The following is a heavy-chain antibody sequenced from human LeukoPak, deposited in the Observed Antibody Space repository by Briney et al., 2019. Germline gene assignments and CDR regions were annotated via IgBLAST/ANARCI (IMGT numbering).Heavy chain of an antibody. CDR3: ARDLSVGVISTIDY. J-gene: IGHJ4*02. CDR2: INPNSGGT. D-gene: IGHD3-22*01. CDR1: GYTFTGYY. Sequence: GASVKVSCKASGYTFTGYYMHWVRQAPGQGLERMGWINPNSGGTNYAQKFQGRVTMTRDTSISTAYMELSRLRSDDTAVYYCARDLSVGVISTIDYWGQGTLVTVSS. V-gene: IGHV1-2*02.